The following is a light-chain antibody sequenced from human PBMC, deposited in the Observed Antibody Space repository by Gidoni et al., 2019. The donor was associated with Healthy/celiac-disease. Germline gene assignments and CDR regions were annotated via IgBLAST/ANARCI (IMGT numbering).Light chain of an antibody. CDR1: SSDVGGYNY. CDR2: DVS. CDR3: SSYTSSSTSPV. Sequence: QSALTQPASVSGSPGQSITISCTGTSSDVGGYNYVSWYQQHPGKAPKLMIYDVSNRPPGVSNRFSGSKSGNTASLTISGLQAEDEADYYCSSYTSSSTSPVFGGGTKLTVL. V-gene: IGLV2-14*01. J-gene: IGLJ2*01.